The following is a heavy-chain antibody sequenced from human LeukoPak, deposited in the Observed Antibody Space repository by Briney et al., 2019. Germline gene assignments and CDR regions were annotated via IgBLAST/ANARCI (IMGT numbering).Heavy chain of an antibody. J-gene: IGHJ4*02. Sequence: GGSLRLSCAASGFTFSNYAMGWVRQAPWKGLEWGSCISCSGYSTYYADSVKGRFTISRDNAKNTLYLQMNRVRAEDTAVYYCERDMVAGGPDYWGQGAMVTVSS. D-gene: IGHD6-19*01. CDR1: GFTFSNYA. CDR2: ISCSGYST. V-gene: IGHV3-23*01. CDR3: ERDMVAGGPDY.